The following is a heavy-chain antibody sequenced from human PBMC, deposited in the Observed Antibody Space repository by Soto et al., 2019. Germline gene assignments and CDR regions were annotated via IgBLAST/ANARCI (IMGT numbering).Heavy chain of an antibody. CDR2: INNDGSRT. J-gene: IGHJ4*02. V-gene: IGHV3-74*01. CDR3: VKSRWSGSSLIDY. Sequence: GGSLRLSCVVSGFTFTDSWMYWVRQVPGEGLVWVSFINNDGSRTNYADSVKGRFTISRDNAKNTLYLQMNSLRAEDTAMYYCVKSRWSGSSLIDYWGQGTLVTVSS. CDR1: GFTFTDSW. D-gene: IGHD3-3*01.